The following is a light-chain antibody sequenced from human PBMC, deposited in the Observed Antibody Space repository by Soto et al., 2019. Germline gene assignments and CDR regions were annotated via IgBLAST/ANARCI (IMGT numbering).Light chain of an antibody. Sequence: EIVLTQSPGTLSLSPGERATLSCWASQSISSNYLAWYQQKPGQPPRLLISGSSIRATGIPKRFSGSASGTKFTRTISSLEPEDFAVFYCQQYGSSPFTFGPGTKVDFK. J-gene: IGKJ3*01. CDR2: GSS. CDR3: QQYGSSPFT. V-gene: IGKV3-20*01. CDR1: QSISSNY.